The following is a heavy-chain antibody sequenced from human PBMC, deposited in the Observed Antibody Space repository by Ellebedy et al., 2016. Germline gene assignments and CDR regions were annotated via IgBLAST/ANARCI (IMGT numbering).Heavy chain of an antibody. J-gene: IGHJ6*02. D-gene: IGHD3-16*01. CDR3: ARDPRLGGMDV. CDR2: IYHSGST. V-gene: IGHV4-30-2*01. CDR1: GGSIGSGGYS. Sequence: SETLSLXCAVSGGSIGSGGYSWSWIRQPPGKGLEWLGYIYHSGSTYYNPSLKSRVTISVDRSKNQFSLKLNSVTAADTAVYYCARDPRLGGMDVWGQGTTVTVSS.